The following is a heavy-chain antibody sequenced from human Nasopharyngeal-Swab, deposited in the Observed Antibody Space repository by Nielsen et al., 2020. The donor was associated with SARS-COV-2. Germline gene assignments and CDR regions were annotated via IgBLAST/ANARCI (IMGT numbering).Heavy chain of an antibody. Sequence: WVRQAPGQGLEWMGWINPNSGGTNYAQKFQGWVTMTRDTSISTADMELSRLRSDDTAVYYCARGGPGYCSSTSCYGNWFDPWGQGTLVTVSS. CDR2: INPNSGGT. V-gene: IGHV1-2*04. D-gene: IGHD2-2*01. J-gene: IGHJ5*02. CDR3: ARGGPGYCSSTSCYGNWFDP.